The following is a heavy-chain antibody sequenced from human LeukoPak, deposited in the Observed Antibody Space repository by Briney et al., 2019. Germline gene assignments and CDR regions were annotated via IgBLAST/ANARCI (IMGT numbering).Heavy chain of an antibody. CDR1: GYTFTSYY. CDR2: INPSGGST. CDR3: ATDLKCTNGVCSDY. V-gene: IGHV1-46*01. J-gene: IGHJ4*02. D-gene: IGHD2-8*01. Sequence: ASVKVSCKASGYTFTSYYMHWVRQAPGQGLEWMGIINPSGGSTSYAQKSQGRVTMTEDTSTDTAYMELSSLRSEGTAVYYCATDLKCTNGVCSDYWGQGTLVTVSS.